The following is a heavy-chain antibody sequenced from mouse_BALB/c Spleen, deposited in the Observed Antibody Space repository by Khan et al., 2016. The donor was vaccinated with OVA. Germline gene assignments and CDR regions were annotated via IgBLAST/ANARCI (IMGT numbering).Heavy chain of an antibody. CDR3: GWGAGSGRAWFAF. J-gene: IGHJ3*01. Sequence: EVQLQESGPGLVKPSQSLSLTCSVTGYSITSGYFWNWIRQFPGNKLEWMGYIRYDGNSNYNPSLKNRISITRDTSKNQFFLKLNSVTPGDTYTYYSGWGAGSGRAWFAFWVQGSLVTVSA. CDR1: GYSITSGYF. D-gene: IGHD3-1*01. V-gene: IGHV3-6*02. CDR2: IRYDGNS.